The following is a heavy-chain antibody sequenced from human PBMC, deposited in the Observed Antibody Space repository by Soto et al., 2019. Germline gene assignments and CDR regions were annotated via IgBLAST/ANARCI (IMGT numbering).Heavy chain of an antibody. D-gene: IGHD4-17*01. CDR3: ARGKYGDYYYYYYMDV. Sequence: PSETLCLTCTVSGGSISSYYWSWIRQPPGKGLEWIGYIYYSGSTNYNPSLKSRVTISVDTSKNQFSLKLSSVTAADTAVYYCARGKYGDYYYYYYMDVWGKGTTVTVSS. CDR2: IYYSGST. V-gene: IGHV4-59*01. J-gene: IGHJ6*03. CDR1: GGSISSYY.